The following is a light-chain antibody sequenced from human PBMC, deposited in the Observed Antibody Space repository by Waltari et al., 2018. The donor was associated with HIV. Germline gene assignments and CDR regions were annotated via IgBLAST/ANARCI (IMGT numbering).Light chain of an antibody. CDR1: QGISSY. V-gene: IGKV1-9*01. Sequence: DIQLNQSPSFLSASIGDRVTITCRASQGISSYLAWYQQKPGKAPKLLIYAASTLQSGVPSRFNGSESGTEFTLTVSSLQPDDFGNYYCQQLKSYPLTFGGGTKVEIK. CDR2: AAS. CDR3: QQLKSYPLT. J-gene: IGKJ4*01.